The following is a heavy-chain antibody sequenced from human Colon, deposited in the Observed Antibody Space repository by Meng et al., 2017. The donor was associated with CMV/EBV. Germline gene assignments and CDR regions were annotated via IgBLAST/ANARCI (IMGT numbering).Heavy chain of an antibody. CDR1: GGSISSADYW. Sequence: QGQLQESGPGLVKPSXXLSLTCTVSGGSISSADYWWSWLRQPPGKGLEWIAYIYYSGTTYYNPSLQSRVTISVDTSKNQFSLKLSSMTAADTAVYYCARYCSGGSCYNWFDPWGQGTMVTVSA. CDR2: IYYSGTT. V-gene: IGHV4-30-4*08. CDR3: ARYCSGGSCYNWFDP. J-gene: IGHJ5*02. D-gene: IGHD2-15*01.